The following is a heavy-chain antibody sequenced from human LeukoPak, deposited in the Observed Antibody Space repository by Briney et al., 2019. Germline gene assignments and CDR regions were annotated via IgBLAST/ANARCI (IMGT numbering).Heavy chain of an antibody. CDR1: GFTFSTYE. D-gene: IGHD3-10*01. CDR3: ARDEYYYGSGSYYRLPDALDI. Sequence: SGGSLRLSCAASGFTFSTYEMNWVRQAPGKGLEWVSYISSSGSTIYYADSVKGRFTISRDNAKNSLYLQMNSLRAEDTAVYYCARDEYYYGSGSYYRLPDALDIWGQGTMVTVSS. J-gene: IGHJ3*02. V-gene: IGHV3-48*03. CDR2: ISSSGSTI.